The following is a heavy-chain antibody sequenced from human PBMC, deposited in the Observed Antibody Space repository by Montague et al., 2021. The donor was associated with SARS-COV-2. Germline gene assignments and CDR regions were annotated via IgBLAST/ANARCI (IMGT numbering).Heavy chain of an antibody. J-gene: IGHJ5*02. Sequence: SETLSLTCTVSNGSISTFYWTWVRQRPGQGLEWIGNVLKTDTERPNYNPSLRSRLRFSIDTSKNQLSRTLHSVTAADTATYFCARDPGGFQQYLLDLWGRGTAVTVSS. V-gene: IGHV4-59*01. CDR3: ARDPGGFQQYLLDL. CDR1: NGSISTFY. CDR2: VLKTDTERP. D-gene: IGHD6-25*01.